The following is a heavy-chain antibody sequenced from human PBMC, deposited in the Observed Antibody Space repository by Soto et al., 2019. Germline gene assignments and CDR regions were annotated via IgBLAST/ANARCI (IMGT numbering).Heavy chain of an antibody. V-gene: IGHV3-48*02. J-gene: IGHJ6*02. CDR2: ISSSSSTI. Sequence: PGGSLRLSCAASGFTFSSYSMNWVRQAPGKGLEWVSYISSSSSTIYYADSVKGRFTISRDNAKNSLYLPMNSLRDEDTAVYYCARPEYSSSSYGMDVWGQGTTVTVSS. CDR3: ARPEYSSSSYGMDV. CDR1: GFTFSSYS. D-gene: IGHD6-6*01.